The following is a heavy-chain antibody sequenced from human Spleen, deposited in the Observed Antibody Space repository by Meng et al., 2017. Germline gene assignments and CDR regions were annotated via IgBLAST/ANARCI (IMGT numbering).Heavy chain of an antibody. CDR2: INPSGGST. J-gene: IGHJ3*02. Sequence: ASVKVSCKASGYTFTSYYMHWVRQAPGQGLEWMGIINPSGGSTSYAQKFQGRVTMTRDTSTSTVYMELSSLRSEDTAVYYCARDGLDMTTVITTDAFDIWGQGTMVTVSS. D-gene: IGHD4-17*01. V-gene: IGHV1-46*01. CDR3: ARDGLDMTTVITTDAFDI. CDR1: GYTFTSYY.